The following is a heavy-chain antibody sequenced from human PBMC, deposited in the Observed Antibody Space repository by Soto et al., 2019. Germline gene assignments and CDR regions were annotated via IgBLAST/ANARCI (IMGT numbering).Heavy chain of an antibody. CDR3: AKGGPSSQWFDP. D-gene: IGHD6-13*01. CDR2: IYYSGST. Sequence: QVPLRESGPGLVTPSETLSLTCSVSGGSISGFYWSWIRQPPRKAPEWIGYIYYSGSTNYNPSLRSRVTISVDTSRNQFSLEMTSLTSADTAVYYCAKGGPSSQWFDPWGLGTLVTVSS. V-gene: IGHV4-59*01. CDR1: GGSISGFY. J-gene: IGHJ5*02.